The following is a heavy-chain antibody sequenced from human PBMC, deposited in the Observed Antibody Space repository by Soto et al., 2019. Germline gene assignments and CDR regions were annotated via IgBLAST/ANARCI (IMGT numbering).Heavy chain of an antibody. CDR2: ISSSSSYI. CDR3: ARDTYYDILTGYPYYYMDV. V-gene: IGHV3-21*01. J-gene: IGHJ6*03. D-gene: IGHD3-9*01. CDR1: GFTFSSYS. Sequence: GGSLRLSCAASGFTFSSYSMNWVRQAPGKGLEWVSSISSSSSYIYYADSVKGRFTISRDNAKNSLYLQMNSLRAEDTAVYYCARDTYYDILTGYPYYYMDVWGKGTTVTVSS.